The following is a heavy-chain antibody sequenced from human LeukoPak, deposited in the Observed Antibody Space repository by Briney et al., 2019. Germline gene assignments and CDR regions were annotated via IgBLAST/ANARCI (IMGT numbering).Heavy chain of an antibody. CDR3: ARASRVPAALHLGYWFDP. V-gene: IGHV4-30-4*08. CDR1: GGSISSGDYY. J-gene: IGHJ5*02. CDR2: IYYTGST. D-gene: IGHD2-2*01. Sequence: SETLSLTCTVSGGSISSGDYYWSWIRQPPGKGLEWIGYIYYTGSTYYNPSLKSRVIISVDTSKNQFSLKLSSVTAADTAVYYCARASRVPAALHLGYWFDPWGQGTLVTVSS.